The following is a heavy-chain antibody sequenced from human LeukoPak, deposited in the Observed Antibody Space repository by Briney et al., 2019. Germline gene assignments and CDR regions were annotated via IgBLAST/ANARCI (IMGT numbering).Heavy chain of an antibody. CDR2: ISGSSSGGST. D-gene: IGHD5-24*01. Sequence: GGSLRLSCAASEFSVGSNYMTWVRQAPGKGLEWVSNISGSSSGGSTFYADSVKGRFTISRDNSKNTLYLQMNSLRAEDTAVYYCAKSGYNRFDYWGQGTLVTVSS. CDR1: EFSVGSNY. J-gene: IGHJ4*02. V-gene: IGHV3-23*01. CDR3: AKSGYNRFDY.